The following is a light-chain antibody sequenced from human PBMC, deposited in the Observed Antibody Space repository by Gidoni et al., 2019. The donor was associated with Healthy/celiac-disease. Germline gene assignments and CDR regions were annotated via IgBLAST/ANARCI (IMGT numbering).Light chain of an antibody. CDR3: QQYYSTPHT. Sequence: DIVMTQAPDSLAVSLGGRATINCKSSQSVLYSSNNKNYLAWYQQKPGQPPNLLIYGASTRESGVPDRFSGSGSGTDFTLTISSLQAEDVAVYYCQQYYSTPHTFGQGTKLEIK. V-gene: IGKV4-1*01. CDR1: QSVLYSSNNKNY. J-gene: IGKJ2*01. CDR2: GAS.